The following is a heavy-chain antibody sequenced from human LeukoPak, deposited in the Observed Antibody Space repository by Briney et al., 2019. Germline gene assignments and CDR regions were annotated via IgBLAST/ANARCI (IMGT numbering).Heavy chain of an antibody. V-gene: IGHV4-59*08. D-gene: IGHD1-1*01. CDR2: IYYSGYT. J-gene: IGHJ6*02. CDR3: ARHDDIGLYQHGMDV. CDR1: GSSVSGYF. Sequence: PSETLSLTCTVSGSSVSGYFWSWIRQPPGKGLEWIGYIYYSGYTIYSPSFGSRVTISVDTSKNQFSLRLRYVTAADTAVYYCARHDDIGLYQHGMDVWGQGTTVTVSS.